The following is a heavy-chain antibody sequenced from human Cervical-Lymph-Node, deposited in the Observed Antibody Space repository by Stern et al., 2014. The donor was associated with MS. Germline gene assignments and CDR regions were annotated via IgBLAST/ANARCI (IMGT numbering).Heavy chain of an antibody. CDR3: ARDDVVGATDY. D-gene: IGHD1-26*01. CDR2: IYGVTST. CDR1: GFTVSSNF. V-gene: IGHV3-66*02. Sequence: EVQLVESGGGLVQPGGSLRLSCVVSGFTVSSNFMTWVRQAPGKGLEWVAIIYGVTSTYYADSVRGRFTMSRGNSKNTVSLQMNSLRVGDTAIYYCARDDVVGATDYWGRGTLVTVSS. J-gene: IGHJ4*02.